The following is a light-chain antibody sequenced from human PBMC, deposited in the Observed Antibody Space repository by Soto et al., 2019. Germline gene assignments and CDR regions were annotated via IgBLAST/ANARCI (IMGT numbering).Light chain of an antibody. CDR2: GVS. J-gene: IGKJ1*01. V-gene: IGKV3-20*01. CDR3: QQYGTSPWT. CDR1: QSLTSSY. Sequence: EIVLTQSPGTLSLSPGETAALSFRASQSLTSSYLAWYQQRPGQAPSLLIYGVSSRATGIPDRFSGSGSGTDFTLTITRLEPEDFAVYYCQQYGTSPWTFGQGTKVDIK.